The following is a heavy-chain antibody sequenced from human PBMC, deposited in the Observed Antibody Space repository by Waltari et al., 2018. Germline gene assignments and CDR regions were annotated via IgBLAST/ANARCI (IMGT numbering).Heavy chain of an antibody. CDR3: ALNTVTVPFPY. Sequence: EVEVVESGGGFIQPGGSLRLDCAVSGFPVSENAVIWVAPAPGKGLEWGCSVGAAGDAHYANDVKRRFTSSRDITTNTVFLHMGGLRDEDTAVYYWALNTVTVPFPYWGRGTLVTVSS. D-gene: IGHD4-17*01. CDR1: GFPVSENA. V-gene: IGHV3-53*01. CDR2: VGAAGDA. J-gene: IGHJ4*02.